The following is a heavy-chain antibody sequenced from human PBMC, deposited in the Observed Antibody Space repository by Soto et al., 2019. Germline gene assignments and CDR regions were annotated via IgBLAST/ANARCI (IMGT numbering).Heavy chain of an antibody. CDR2: ISSSSSTI. D-gene: IGHD3-22*01. J-gene: IGHJ4*02. V-gene: IGHV3-48*02. CDR3: ARDLRTGRQYYYDSRAPLGY. Sequence: EVQLVESGGGLVQPGGSLRLSCAASGFTFSSYSMNWVRQAPGKGLEWVSYISSSSSTIYYADSVKGRFTISRDNAKNSLYLQMNSLRDEDTAVYYCARDLRTGRQYYYDSRAPLGYWGQGTLVTVSS. CDR1: GFTFSSYS.